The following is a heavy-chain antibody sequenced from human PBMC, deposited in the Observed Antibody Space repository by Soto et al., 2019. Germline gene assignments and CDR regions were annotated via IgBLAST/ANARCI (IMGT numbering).Heavy chain of an antibody. CDR2: IYWDDDK. CDR1: GFSLSTRGVG. V-gene: IGHV2-5*02. D-gene: IGHD2-15*01. J-gene: IGHJ4*02. CDR3: AHILVDCSGGSCYDQGFDY. Sequence: QITLKESGPTLVKPTQTLTLTCTFSGFSLSTRGVGVGWIRQPPGKALEWLALIYWDDDKRYSPSLKSRLTMTKDTSKNLVFLTMKNMDPVDTATYCCAHILVDCSGGSCYDQGFDYWGQGTLVTVSS.